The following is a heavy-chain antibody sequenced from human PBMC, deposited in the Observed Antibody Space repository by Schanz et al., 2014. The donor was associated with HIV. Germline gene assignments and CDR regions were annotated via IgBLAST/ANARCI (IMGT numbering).Heavy chain of an antibody. D-gene: IGHD4-17*01. CDR3: ATAAVTDYSDN. Sequence: EVQLLESGGHLVQPGGSLRLSCAASGFTFSNSAMSWVRQAPAKGLEWVSLISGSGSSTYYADSVKGRFTISRDNSKNTLYLQMNSLRAEDTAVYYCATAAVTDYSDNWGQGTLVTVSS. V-gene: IGHV3-23*01. J-gene: IGHJ4*02. CDR2: ISGSGSST. CDR1: GFTFSNSA.